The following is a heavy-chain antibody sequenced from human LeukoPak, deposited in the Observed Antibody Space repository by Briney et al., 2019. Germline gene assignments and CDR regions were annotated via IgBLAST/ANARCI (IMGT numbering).Heavy chain of an antibody. CDR2: ISYEGGTQ. V-gene: IGHV3-30*18. J-gene: IGHJ5*02. D-gene: IGHD3-10*01. CDR3: AKEGTPQVSTWYDL. Sequence: GGSLRLSCAASGFTFSNYAMNWVRQAPGKGLEWVAVISYEGGTQHYADSVKGRFIISRDNPRNTLYLQMNILRTEDTAVYYCAKEGTPQVSTWYDLWGQGTQVIVSS. CDR1: GFTFSNYA.